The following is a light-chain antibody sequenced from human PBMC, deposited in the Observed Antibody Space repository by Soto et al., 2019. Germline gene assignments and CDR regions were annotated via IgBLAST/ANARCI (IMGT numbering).Light chain of an antibody. CDR3: QTWGTGILV. CDR2: LNSDGSH. V-gene: IGLV4-69*01. Sequence: QLVLTQSPSASASLGASVKLTCTLSSGHSNYAIAWHRQQPERGPRYLMKLNSDGSHNKGDGIPDRFSGSSSGAERYLTISSLQSEDEADYYCQTWGTGILVFGGGTQLTVL. CDR1: SGHSNYA. J-gene: IGLJ3*02.